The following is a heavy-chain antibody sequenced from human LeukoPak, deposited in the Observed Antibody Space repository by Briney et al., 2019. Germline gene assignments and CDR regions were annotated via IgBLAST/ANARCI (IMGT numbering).Heavy chain of an antibody. Sequence: ETLSLTCPVSGGSISSYYWNWVRQPPGKGLEWIGYIYYSGSTNYNPSLKSRVTISVDTSKNQFSLKLSSVTAADTAVYYCARGGYYYDSSGYYPSYYYYGMDVWGQGTTVTVSS. CDR2: IYYSGST. CDR3: ARGGYYYDSSGYYPSYYYYGMDV. CDR1: GGSISSYY. J-gene: IGHJ6*02. D-gene: IGHD3-22*01. V-gene: IGHV4-59*01.